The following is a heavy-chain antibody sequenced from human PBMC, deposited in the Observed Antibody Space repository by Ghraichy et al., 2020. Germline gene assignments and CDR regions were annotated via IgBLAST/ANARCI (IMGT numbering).Heavy chain of an antibody. Sequence: GGSLRLSCAASGFSFSTYAMSWIRQAPGKGPEWVAAISGSGTNTYYPDSLWGRFTISRDNSKNTVYLQMSSLRAEDTAAYYCVRHHEGSGSFDPWGQGTLVTVSS. J-gene: IGHJ5*02. V-gene: IGHV3-23*01. D-gene: IGHD2-15*01. CDR3: VRHHEGSGSFDP. CDR1: GFSFSTYA. CDR2: ISGSGTNT.